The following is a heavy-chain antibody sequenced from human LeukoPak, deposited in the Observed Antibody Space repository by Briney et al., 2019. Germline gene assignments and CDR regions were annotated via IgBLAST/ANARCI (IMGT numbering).Heavy chain of an antibody. Sequence: GGSLRLSCAASGFNFSSYWMDWVRQAPGKGLVWVSRISSDGSSTYYADSVEGRFTISGDNAKNTLYLQMNSLRAEDTAVYYCARVRSGYYFDYWGQGTLVTVSS. D-gene: IGHD2-21*01. CDR1: GFNFSSYW. CDR2: ISSDGSST. J-gene: IGHJ4*02. CDR3: ARVRSGYYFDY. V-gene: IGHV3-74*01.